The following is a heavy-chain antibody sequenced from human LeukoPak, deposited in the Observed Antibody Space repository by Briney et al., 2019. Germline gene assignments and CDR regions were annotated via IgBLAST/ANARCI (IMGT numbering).Heavy chain of an antibody. CDR1: GFTFSSYW. D-gene: IGHD2-2*01. J-gene: IGHJ4*02. CDR2: IKQDGSEK. Sequence: GGSLRLSCAASGFTFSSYWMSWVRQAPGKGLEWVANIKQDGSEKYYVDSVKGRFTISRDNAKNSLYLQMNSLRAEDTVVYYCARVGYCSSTSCYIPPDYWGQGTLVTVSS. CDR3: ARVGYCSSTSCYIPPDY. V-gene: IGHV3-7*01.